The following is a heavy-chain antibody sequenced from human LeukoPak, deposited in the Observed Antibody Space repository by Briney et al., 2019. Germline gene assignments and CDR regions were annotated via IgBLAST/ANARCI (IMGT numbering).Heavy chain of an antibody. J-gene: IGHJ5*02. CDR2: ISPSSGGT. D-gene: IGHD6-19*01. V-gene: IGHV1-2*02. Sequence: GASVKVSCKASGYTFTDYYIHWVRQAPGQGLEWMGWISPSSGGTNYAQKFQGRVTMTTDTSISTAYMELSGLRSDDTAVYYCARIAGAAGDNWFDPWGQGTLVTVSS. CDR3: ARIAGAAGDNWFDP. CDR1: GYTFTDYY.